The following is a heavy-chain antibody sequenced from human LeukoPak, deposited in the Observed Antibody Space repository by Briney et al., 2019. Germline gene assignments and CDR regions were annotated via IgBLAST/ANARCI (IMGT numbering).Heavy chain of an antibody. CDR2: IRSKAYGGTT. D-gene: IGHD2-2*01. CDR1: GFTFGDYA. J-gene: IGHJ4*02. CDR3: TLSGDIVVVPAATRH. V-gene: IGHV3-49*04. Sequence: GGSLRLSCTASGFTFGDYAMSWVRQAPGKGLEWVGFIRSKAYGGTTEYAASVKGRFTISRDDSKSIAYLQMNSLKTEDTAVYYCTLSGDIVVVPAATRHWGQGTLVTVSS.